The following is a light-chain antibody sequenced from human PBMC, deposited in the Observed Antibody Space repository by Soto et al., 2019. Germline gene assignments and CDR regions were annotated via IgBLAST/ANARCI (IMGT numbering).Light chain of an antibody. CDR2: WAS. V-gene: IGKV4-1*01. CDR3: QQYYTIPLT. CDR1: QSVLHNSNNKNY. Sequence: DIVMTQSPDSLAVSLGEGATISCKSSQSVLHNSNNKNYLTWYQQKPGQPPKLLIYWASTREFGVPDRFSGSGSGTDFSLTITNLQAEDVAIYYCQQYYTIPLTFGGGTKVDIK. J-gene: IGKJ4*01.